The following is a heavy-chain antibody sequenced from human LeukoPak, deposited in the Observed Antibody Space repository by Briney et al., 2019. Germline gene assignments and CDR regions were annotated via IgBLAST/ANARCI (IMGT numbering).Heavy chain of an antibody. CDR2: ISGSGGST. J-gene: IGHJ4*02. D-gene: IGHD5-12*01. CDR3: AKDQTGVAYYFDY. V-gene: IGHV3-23*01. Sequence: PGGSLRLSCAASGLTFSSYAMSWVRQAPGKGLEWVSGISGSGGSTYYADSVKGRFTISRDNSKNTLYLQMNSLRAEDTAVYYCAKDQTGVAYYFDYWGQGTLVTVSS. CDR1: GLTFSSYA.